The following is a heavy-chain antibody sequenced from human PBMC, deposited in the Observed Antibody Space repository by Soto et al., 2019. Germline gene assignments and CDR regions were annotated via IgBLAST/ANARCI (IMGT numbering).Heavy chain of an antibody. V-gene: IGHV4-39*01. J-gene: IGHJ4*02. Sequence: PSETLSLTCTVSGGSISSSSYYRGWIRQPPGKGLEWIGSIYYSGSTYYNPSLKSRVTISVDTSKNQFSLKLSSVTAADTAVYYCARQEAVAGTFPFDYWGQGTLVTVSS. D-gene: IGHD6-19*01. CDR1: GGSISSSSYY. CDR3: ARQEAVAGTFPFDY. CDR2: IYYSGST.